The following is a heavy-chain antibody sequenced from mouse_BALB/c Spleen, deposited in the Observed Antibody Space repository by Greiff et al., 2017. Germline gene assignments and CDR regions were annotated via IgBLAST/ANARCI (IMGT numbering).Heavy chain of an antibody. CDR2: ISDGGSYT. CDR3: AIEGYDYDGRGFAY. J-gene: IGHJ3*01. CDR1: GFPFSDYY. V-gene: IGHV5-4*02. Sequence: VQLVEPGGGLVKPGGSLKLSCAASGFPFSDYYLYWVRQNPVKRLAWVATISDGGSYTYYPDSVKGRFTISRDNAKNNLYLQMSSLKSEDTAMYYCAIEGYDYDGRGFAYWGQGTLVTVSA. D-gene: IGHD2-4*01.